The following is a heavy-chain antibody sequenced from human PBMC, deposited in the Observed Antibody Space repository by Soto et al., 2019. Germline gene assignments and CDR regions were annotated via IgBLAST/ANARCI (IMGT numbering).Heavy chain of an antibody. V-gene: IGHV3-23*01. Sequence: EVQLLESGGGLVQPGGSLRLSCAASGFTFSTYAMTWVRQAPGKGPEWVSRIGDSEGETTHYADYVKGRFTIYRANAKKTLYLQMNSLRVEDTARYYCANGYCGGGRCYDLDNWFDSWGQGTRVTVSS. CDR3: ANGYCGGGRCYDLDNWFDS. D-gene: IGHD2-15*01. CDR1: GFTFSTYA. J-gene: IGHJ5*01. CDR2: IGDSEGETT.